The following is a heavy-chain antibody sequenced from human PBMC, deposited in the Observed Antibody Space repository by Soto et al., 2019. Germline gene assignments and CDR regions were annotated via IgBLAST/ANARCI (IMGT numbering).Heavy chain of an antibody. D-gene: IGHD3-9*01. Sequence: EVQLVESGGGLVQPGGSLRLSCAASGFTVSSNYMSWVRQAPGKGLEWVSVIYSGGSTYYADSVKGRFTISSDNSKNTLYLQMNSLRAEDTAVYYCAGTYDILTGYYEKYYYYYMDVWGKGTTVTVSS. CDR3: AGTYDILTGYYEKYYYYYMDV. J-gene: IGHJ6*03. V-gene: IGHV3-66*01. CDR1: GFTVSSNY. CDR2: IYSGGST.